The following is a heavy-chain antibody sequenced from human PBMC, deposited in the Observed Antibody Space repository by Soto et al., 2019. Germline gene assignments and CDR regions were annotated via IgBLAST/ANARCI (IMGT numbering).Heavy chain of an antibody. CDR3: ARSMLAAIALDAFDI. CDR1: GLTVSSNY. J-gene: IGHJ3*02. CDR2: IYSGGST. D-gene: IGHD6-6*01. V-gene: IGHV3-66*01. Sequence: PGGSLRLSCAASGLTVSSNYMSWVRQAPGKGLEWVSVIYSGGSTYYADSVKGRFTISRDNSKNTLYLQVNSLRVEDTAMYYCARSMLAAIALDAFDIWGQGTMVTVSS.